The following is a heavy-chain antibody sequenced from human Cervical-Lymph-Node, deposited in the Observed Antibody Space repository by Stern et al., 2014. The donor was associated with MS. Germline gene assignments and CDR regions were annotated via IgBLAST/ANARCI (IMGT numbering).Heavy chain of an antibody. CDR3: AGRVRDDWYSDL. CDR2: LDPEDGET. D-gene: IGHD3-10*01. CDR1: GYTLTDLS. V-gene: IGHV1-24*01. Sequence: VQLVESGAEVKKPGASVKVSCKGSGYTLTDLSMHWVRQAPGNGLEWMGCLDPEDGETVYAQKFQGRFTMTVDTSTDTAYMELSSLRSEDTAVYYCAGRVRDDWYSDLWGRGALVTVSS. J-gene: IGHJ2*01.